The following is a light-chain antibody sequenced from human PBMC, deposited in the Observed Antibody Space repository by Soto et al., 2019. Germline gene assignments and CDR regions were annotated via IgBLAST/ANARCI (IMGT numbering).Light chain of an antibody. CDR1: NIGSKS. V-gene: IGLV3-21*02. Sequence: SYELTQPPSVSVAPGQTARITCGGNNIGSKSVQWYQQRPGQAPVLVVYDDSDRPSGVPDRFSGSKSGTSASLAISGLQPEDEADYYCAAWDDSLNALFGTGTKVTVL. CDR3: AAWDDSLNAL. CDR2: DDS. J-gene: IGLJ1*01.